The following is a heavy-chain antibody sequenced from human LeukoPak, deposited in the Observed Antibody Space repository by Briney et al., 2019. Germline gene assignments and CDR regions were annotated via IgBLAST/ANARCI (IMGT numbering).Heavy chain of an antibody. CDR1: GFTFSSHG. D-gene: IGHD6-19*01. CDR2: IRDDGSKT. J-gene: IGHJ6*02. V-gene: IGHV3-30*02. CDR3: AKEFGDLDSSGWYSNYHGMDV. Sequence: PGGSLRLSCVGSGFTFSSHGLHWVRQAPCKGLEWVAFIRDDGSKTHYADSLKGRFTISRDNSKNTLYLQMNSLRAEDTAVYYCAKEFGDLDSSGWYSNYHGMDVWGQGTTVTVSS.